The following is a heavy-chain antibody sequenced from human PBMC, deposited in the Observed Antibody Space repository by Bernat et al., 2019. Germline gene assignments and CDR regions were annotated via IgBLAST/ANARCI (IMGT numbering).Heavy chain of an antibody. CDR1: GFTFSTSW. CDR2: INIDGTQI. Sequence: EVHLVESGGGLVQPGGSLRLSCAASGFTFSTSWMAWVRQAPGKGLEWVANINIDGTQIYDVDYGRGGFTMAQADTKNAVYLLMSILRAEDTAVYYWARDPDYAALDIWGQGTMVTVSS. D-gene: IGHD3-16*01. J-gene: IGHJ3*02. CDR3: ARDPDYAALDI. V-gene: IGHV3-7*03.